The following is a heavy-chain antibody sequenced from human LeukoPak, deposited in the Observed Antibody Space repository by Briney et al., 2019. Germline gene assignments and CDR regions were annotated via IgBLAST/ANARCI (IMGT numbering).Heavy chain of an antibody. CDR2: IYYSGST. D-gene: IGHD6-13*01. CDR3: ARLLSSSWPNFDY. CDR1: GGSIGSSTYY. V-gene: IGHV4-39*07. Sequence: SETLSLTCAVSGGSIGSSTYYWGWIRQPPGKGLEWIGSIYYSGSTNYNPSLKSRVTISVDTSKNQFSPKLSSVTAADTAVYYCARLLSSSWPNFDYWGQGTLVTVSS. J-gene: IGHJ4*02.